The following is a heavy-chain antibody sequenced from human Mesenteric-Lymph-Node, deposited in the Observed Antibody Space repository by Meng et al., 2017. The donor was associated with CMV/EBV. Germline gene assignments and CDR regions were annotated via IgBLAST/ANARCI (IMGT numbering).Heavy chain of an antibody. Sequence: GGSLRLSCAASGFTFSSYGMHWVRQAPGKGLEWVANIKQDGSEKYYVDSVKGRFTISRDNAKNSLYLQMNSLRAEDTAVYYCARGAVVVPAALYYYYYYGMDVWGQGTTVTVSS. CDR1: GFTFSSYG. J-gene: IGHJ6*02. V-gene: IGHV3-7*01. D-gene: IGHD2-2*01. CDR3: ARGAVVVPAALYYYYYYGMDV. CDR2: IKQDGSEK.